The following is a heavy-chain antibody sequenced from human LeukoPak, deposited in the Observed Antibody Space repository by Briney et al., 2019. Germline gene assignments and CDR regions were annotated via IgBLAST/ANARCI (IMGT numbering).Heavy chain of an antibody. V-gene: IGHV3-48*03. CDR3: VTDRPGVMDFDF. CDR2: IDTSATSM. D-gene: IGHD2-2*03. CDR1: GFTFSDFE. Sequence: GGSLRLSCAVSGFTFSDFEMNWVRQAPGKGLQWVSHIDTSATSMHYADSVKGRFTISRDNAENLLFLQMNSLRAEDTAVYYCVTDRPGVMDFDFWGQGTLVTVSS. J-gene: IGHJ4*02.